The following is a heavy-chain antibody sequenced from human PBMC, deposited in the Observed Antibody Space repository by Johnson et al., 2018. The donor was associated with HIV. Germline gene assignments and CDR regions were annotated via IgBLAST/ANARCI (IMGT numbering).Heavy chain of an antibody. Sequence: QVQLVESGGGLIQPGGSLRLSCAASGFTVSSNYMTWIRQAPGKGLEWVSYISSSGTTIYYADSVKGRFTISRDNAKNSLYLQMNSLRAEDTAVYYCARSPDAFDIWGLGTMVTVSS. V-gene: IGHV3-11*04. CDR3: ARSPDAFDI. CDR1: GFTVSSNY. CDR2: ISSSGTTI. J-gene: IGHJ3*02.